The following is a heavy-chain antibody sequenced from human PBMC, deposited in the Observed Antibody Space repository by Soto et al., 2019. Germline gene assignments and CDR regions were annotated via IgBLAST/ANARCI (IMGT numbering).Heavy chain of an antibody. D-gene: IGHD3-10*01. Sequence: GASVKVSCKASGGTFSSYAISWVRQAPGQGLEWMGGFIPIFGTANYAQKFQGRVTITADESTSTAYMELSSLRSEDTAVYYCARAHRNRGSGSYYSRNYYYGMDFWGQGIMVTVSS. CDR2: FIPIFGTA. CDR1: GGTFSSYA. J-gene: IGHJ6*02. V-gene: IGHV1-69*13. CDR3: ARAHRNRGSGSYYSRNYYYGMDF.